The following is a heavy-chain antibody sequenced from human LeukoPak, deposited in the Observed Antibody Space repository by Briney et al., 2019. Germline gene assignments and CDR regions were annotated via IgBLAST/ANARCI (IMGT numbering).Heavy chain of an antibody. CDR2: ISYDGGNK. CDR1: GFTFSSYG. Sequence: SGGSLRLSCAASGFTFSSYGMHWVRQAPGKGLEWVAVISYDGGNKYYADSVKGRFTISRDNSKNTLYLQMNSLRAEDTAVYYCAKDRIYYYDRSSYNDYWGQGTLVTVSS. CDR3: AKDRIYYYDRSSYNDY. D-gene: IGHD3-22*01. J-gene: IGHJ4*02. V-gene: IGHV3-30*18.